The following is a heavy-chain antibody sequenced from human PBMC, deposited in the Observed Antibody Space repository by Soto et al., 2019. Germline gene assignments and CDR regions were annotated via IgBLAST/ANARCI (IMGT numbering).Heavy chain of an antibody. J-gene: IGHJ4*02. CDR3: ARGQGYCISTSCYFDY. CDR1: GYTFTSYD. Sequence: PSVKVSCKASGYTFTSYDINWVRQATGQGLEWMGWMNPNSGNTGYAQKFQGRVTMTRNTSISTAYMELSSLRSEDTAVYYCARGQGYCISTSCYFDYWGQGTLVTVSS. D-gene: IGHD2-2*01. V-gene: IGHV1-8*01. CDR2: MNPNSGNT.